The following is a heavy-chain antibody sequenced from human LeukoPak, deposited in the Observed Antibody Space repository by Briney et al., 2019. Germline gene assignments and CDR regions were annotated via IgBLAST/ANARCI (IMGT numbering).Heavy chain of an antibody. CDR2: ISTSDDT. Sequence: PGGSLKLSCAASGFTFSDFAMGWVRQAPGKGLEWVSVISTSDDTYYADSVKGRFTISRDNSKNTVCLQMNSLRAEDTALYFCAKRNAAAGTPTTRHWGQGTLVTVSS. CDR1: GFTFSDFA. CDR3: AKRNAAAGTPTTRH. V-gene: IGHV3-23*01. D-gene: IGHD6-13*01. J-gene: IGHJ1*01.